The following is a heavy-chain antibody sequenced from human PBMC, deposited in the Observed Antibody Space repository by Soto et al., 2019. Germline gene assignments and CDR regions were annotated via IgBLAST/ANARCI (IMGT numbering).Heavy chain of an antibody. CDR2: INHSGST. D-gene: IGHD4-4*01. Sequence: SETLSLTCAVYCGSFSGYYWSWIRQPPWKGLEWVGEINHSGSTNYNPSLKSRVTISVDTSKNQLSLKLSSVTAADTAVYYCARARRNGYSSLPLPFDCWGQGTLVTVYS. CDR1: CGSFSGYY. V-gene: IGHV4-34*01. CDR3: ARARRNGYSSLPLPFDC. J-gene: IGHJ4*02.